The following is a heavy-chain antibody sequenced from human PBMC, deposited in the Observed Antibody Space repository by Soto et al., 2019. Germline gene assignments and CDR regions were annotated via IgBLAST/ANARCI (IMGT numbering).Heavy chain of an antibody. J-gene: IGHJ4*02. CDR3: ARARRDGYNFSDY. CDR1: GYTFSSYY. Sequence: ASVKVSCKASGYTFSSYYIHWVRQAPGQGLEWMGIINPSGGSTSYAQKFQGRVTMTRDTSTSTVYMELSSLRPEDTAVYYCARARRDGYNFSDYWGQGTLVTVSS. CDR2: INPSGGST. V-gene: IGHV1-46*01. D-gene: IGHD5-12*01.